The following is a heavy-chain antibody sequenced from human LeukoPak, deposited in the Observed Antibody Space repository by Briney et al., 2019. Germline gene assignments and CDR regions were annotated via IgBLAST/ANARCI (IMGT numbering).Heavy chain of an antibody. CDR1: GFTFSTYG. D-gene: IGHD1-26*01. Sequence: PGGSLRLSCAASGFTFSTYGMSWVRQAPGKGLEWVSSITLSGGGTTYVASVKGRFTITRDNSKNTLYLQMNSLRAEDTAVYYCVKNLLGDAAYSWYFDLWGRGTLVTVSS. V-gene: IGHV3-23*01. CDR3: VKNLLGDAAYSWYFDL. CDR2: ITLSGGGT. J-gene: IGHJ2*01.